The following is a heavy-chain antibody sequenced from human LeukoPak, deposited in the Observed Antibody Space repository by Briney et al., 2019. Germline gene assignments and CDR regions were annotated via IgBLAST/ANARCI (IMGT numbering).Heavy chain of an antibody. J-gene: IGHJ6*04. CDR1: GYTFTGYY. Sequence: ASVKVSCKASGYTFTGYYMHWVRQAPGQGLEWMGWINPNSGGTNYAQKFQGWVTMTRDTSISTAYMELSRLRSDDTAVYYCARATRMTMVRGVSSGGMDVWGKGTTVTVSS. CDR3: ARATRMTMVRGVSSGGMDV. CDR2: INPNSGGT. D-gene: IGHD3-10*01. V-gene: IGHV1-2*04.